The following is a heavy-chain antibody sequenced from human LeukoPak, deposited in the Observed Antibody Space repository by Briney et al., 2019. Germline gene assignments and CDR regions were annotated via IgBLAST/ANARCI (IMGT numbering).Heavy chain of an antibody. Sequence: GGSLRLSCAASGFTFSSYWMNWVRQAPGEGLEWVANIKQDGNEKYYVGSVKGRFTISRDDAKNSLYLQMNSLRVEDTAVYYCAKPITVSGATDGFDIWGQGTMVTVSS. CDR1: GFTFSSYW. CDR3: AKPITVSGATDGFDI. J-gene: IGHJ3*02. CDR2: IKQDGNEK. V-gene: IGHV3-7*01. D-gene: IGHD3-3*01.